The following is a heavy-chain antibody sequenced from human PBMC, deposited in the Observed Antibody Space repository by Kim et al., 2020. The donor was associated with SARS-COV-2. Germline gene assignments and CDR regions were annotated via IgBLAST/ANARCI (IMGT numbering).Heavy chain of an antibody. CDR2: INPSGGST. J-gene: IGHJ4*02. V-gene: IGHV1-46*01. CDR1: GYTFTSYY. D-gene: IGHD6-13*01. CDR3: ARPHKYSSSWDSSFDY. Sequence: ASVKVSCKASGYTFTSYYMHWVRQAPGQGLEWMGIINPSGGSTSYAQKFQGRVTMTRDTSTSTVYMELSSLRSEDTAVYYCARPHKYSSSWDSSFDYWGQGTLVTVSS.